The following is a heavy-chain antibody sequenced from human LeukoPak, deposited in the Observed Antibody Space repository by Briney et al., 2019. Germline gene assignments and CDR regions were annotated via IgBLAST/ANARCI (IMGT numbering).Heavy chain of an antibody. Sequence: ASVKVSCKASGYTFTGYYMHWVRQAPGQGLEWMGWSNPYNGGTNYLQKFRGRVTLTRDTSISTAYTEVTRLTSDDTAVYYCARGGIRGIEAELDYWGQGTLLTVS. J-gene: IGHJ4*02. CDR1: GYTFTGYY. CDR3: ARGGIRGIEAELDY. CDR2: SNPYNGGT. D-gene: IGHD3-10*01. V-gene: IGHV1-2*02.